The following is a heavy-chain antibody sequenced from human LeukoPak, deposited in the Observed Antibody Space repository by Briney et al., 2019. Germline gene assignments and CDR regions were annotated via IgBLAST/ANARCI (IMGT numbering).Heavy chain of an antibody. Sequence: PSETLSLTCAVYGGSFSGYTRSWIRQPPGKGLEWIGEINQGGGTNYNPSLKSRVTISVDTSKNQFSLKLASVTAADTAVYFCADTLSDSSGYYHESFDVWGQGTMVTVSS. CDR3: ADTLSDSSGYYHESFDV. J-gene: IGHJ3*01. CDR2: INQGGGT. D-gene: IGHD3-22*01. CDR1: GGSFSGYT. V-gene: IGHV4-34*01.